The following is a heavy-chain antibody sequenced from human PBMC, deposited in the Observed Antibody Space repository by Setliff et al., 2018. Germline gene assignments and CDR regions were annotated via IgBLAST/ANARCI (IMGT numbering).Heavy chain of an antibody. J-gene: IGHJ3*02. CDR3: ARGGNDYKWGAFDI. CDR2: IYYSGST. D-gene: IGHD4-4*01. Sequence: PSETLSLTCTVSGGSISSYYWSWIRQPPGKGLEWIGYIYYSGSTNYNPSLKSRVTISVDTSKNQFSLKLSSVTAADTAVYYCARGGNDYKWGAFDIWGQATMVTVSS. V-gene: IGHV4-59*01. CDR1: GGSISSYY.